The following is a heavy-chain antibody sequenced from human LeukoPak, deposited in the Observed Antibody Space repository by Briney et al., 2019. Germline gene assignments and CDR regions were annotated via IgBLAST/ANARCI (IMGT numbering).Heavy chain of an antibody. Sequence: SQTLSLTCAISGDSVSSNSAAWNWIRQSPSRGLEWLGRTYYRSKWFNDYAVSAKSRITINPDTSKNQFSLQLNSVTAADTAVYYCARDSTIVGAPFDYWGQGTLVTVSS. CDR2: TYYRSKWFN. D-gene: IGHD1-26*01. CDR3: ARDSTIVGAPFDY. V-gene: IGHV6-1*01. CDR1: GDSVSSNSAA. J-gene: IGHJ4*02.